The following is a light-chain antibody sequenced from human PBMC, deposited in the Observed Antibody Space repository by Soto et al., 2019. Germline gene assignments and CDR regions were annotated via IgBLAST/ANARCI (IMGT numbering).Light chain of an antibody. CDR3: QHYKNWPRT. CDR1: QSVSSN. Sequence: ESLLTQSPGSLSLAQGERVALCGRASQSVSSNLAWYQQKPGQAPRLLIYGASTRATGIPARFSGSGSGTDFTLTISSLQSEDFAVYYCQHYKNWPRTFGEGTKVDIK. J-gene: IGKJ1*01. CDR2: GAS. V-gene: IGKV3-15*01.